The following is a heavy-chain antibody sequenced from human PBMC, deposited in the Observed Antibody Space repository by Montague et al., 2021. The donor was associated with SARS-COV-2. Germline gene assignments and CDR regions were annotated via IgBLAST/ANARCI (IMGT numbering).Heavy chain of an antibody. Sequence: SLRLSCAPSGFSVSEFFMSWVRQGPVRGLEWLSYINLASDIYYADPVKGRFTMSRDTSNNRVFLQMNSLRVDDTALYYRVRALGSGYDLWGQGTLVTVSS. V-gene: IGHV3-53*01. D-gene: IGHD3-9*01. J-gene: IGHJ5*02. CDR2: INLASDI. CDR1: GFSVSEFF. CDR3: VRALGSGYDL.